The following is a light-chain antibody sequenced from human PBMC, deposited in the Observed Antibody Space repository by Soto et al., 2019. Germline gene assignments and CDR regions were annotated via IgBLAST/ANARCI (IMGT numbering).Light chain of an antibody. Sequence: QSSLTQPASVSGSPGQSITISCTGTSSDVGGYNYVSWYQQHPGKAPKLMIYEVSNRPSGVSNRFSGSKSGNTASLTISGLQAEDEADYYCGSYTSSSTLVFGTGTKVPS. V-gene: IGLV2-14*01. J-gene: IGLJ1*01. CDR2: EVS. CDR1: SSDVGGYNY. CDR3: GSYTSSSTLV.